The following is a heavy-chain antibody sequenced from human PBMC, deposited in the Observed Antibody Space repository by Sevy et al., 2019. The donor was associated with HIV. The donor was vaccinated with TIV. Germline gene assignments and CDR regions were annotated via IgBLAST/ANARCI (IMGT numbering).Heavy chain of an antibody. CDR3: ARDWPTSKYNWNYGNRHWYFDL. D-gene: IGHD1-7*01. J-gene: IGHJ2*01. Sequence: GGSLRLSCAASGFTFSSYWMSWVRQAPGKGLEWVANIKQDGSEKYYVDSVKGRFTISRDNAKNSLYLQMNSLRAEDTDVYYCARDWPTSKYNWNYGNRHWYFDLWGRGTLVTVSS. CDR2: IKQDGSEK. CDR1: GFTFSSYW. V-gene: IGHV3-7*01.